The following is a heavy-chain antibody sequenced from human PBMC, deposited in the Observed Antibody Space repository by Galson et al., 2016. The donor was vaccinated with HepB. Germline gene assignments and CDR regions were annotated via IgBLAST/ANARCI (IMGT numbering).Heavy chain of an antibody. J-gene: IGHJ4*02. CDR1: GFIFSTYG. Sequence: SLRLSCAASGFIFSTYGMHWVRQAPGKGLEWVALISYDGNNKYYEDSVKGRFTISRENSRNTLYLQMNRLIAEDAAVYYCAKGKSLRWELGAFDYGGQGTLVTVAS. CDR2: ISYDGNNK. CDR3: AKGKSLRWELGAFDY. V-gene: IGHV3-30*18. D-gene: IGHD3-10*01.